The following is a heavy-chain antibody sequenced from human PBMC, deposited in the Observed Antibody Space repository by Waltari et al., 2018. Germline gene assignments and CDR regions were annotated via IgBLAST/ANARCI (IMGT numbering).Heavy chain of an antibody. J-gene: IGHJ4*02. CDR1: GFTFSSYS. CDR3: ARSYSDYYDSSGPEDYFDY. V-gene: IGHV3-21*01. Sequence: EVQLVESGGGLVKPGGSLRLSCAASGFTFSSYSMNWVRQAPGKGLEWVSSMSSSSSYIYYADSVKGRFTISRDNAKNSLYLQMNSLRAEDTAVYYCARSYSDYYDSSGPEDYFDYWGQGTLVTVSS. D-gene: IGHD3-22*01. CDR2: MSSSSSYI.